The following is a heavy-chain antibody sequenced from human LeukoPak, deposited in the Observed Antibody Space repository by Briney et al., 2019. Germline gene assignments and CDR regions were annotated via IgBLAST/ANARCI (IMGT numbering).Heavy chain of an antibody. CDR1: GGSISSYY. Sequence: SETLSLTCTVSGGSISSYYWSWIRQPAGKGLEWIGRIYTSGSTNYNPSLKSRVTISVDTSKNQFSLKLSSVTAADTAVYYCARSAIVATRDAFDIWGQGTMVTVSS. J-gene: IGHJ3*02. CDR2: IYTSGST. CDR3: ARSAIVATRDAFDI. V-gene: IGHV4-4*07. D-gene: IGHD5-12*01.